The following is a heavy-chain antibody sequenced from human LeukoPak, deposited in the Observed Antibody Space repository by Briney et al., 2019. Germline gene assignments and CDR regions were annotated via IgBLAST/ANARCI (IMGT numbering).Heavy chain of an antibody. Sequence: GGSLRLSCAASGFAFSSYSMNWVRQAPGKGLEWVSSISSSSSYIYYADSVRGRFTISRDNAKNSLYLQMNSLRAEDTAVYYCARAAPSRVTTASSDYWGQGTLVTVSS. J-gene: IGHJ4*02. CDR3: ARAAPSRVTTASSDY. V-gene: IGHV3-21*01. CDR2: ISSSSSYI. CDR1: GFAFSSYS. D-gene: IGHD4-17*01.